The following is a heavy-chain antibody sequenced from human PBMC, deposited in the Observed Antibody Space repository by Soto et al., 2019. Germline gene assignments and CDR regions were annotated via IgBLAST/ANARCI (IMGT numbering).Heavy chain of an antibody. CDR3: AIAARRDYYYGMDV. CDR1: GFTFSSYS. Sequence: GGSLRLSCAASGFTFSSYSMNWVRQAPGKGLEWVSSISSSSSYIYYADSVKGRFTISRDNAKNSLYLQMNSLRAEGTAVYYCAIAARRDYYYGMDVWGQGTTVTVSS. V-gene: IGHV3-21*01. CDR2: ISSSSSYI. J-gene: IGHJ6*02. D-gene: IGHD6-6*01.